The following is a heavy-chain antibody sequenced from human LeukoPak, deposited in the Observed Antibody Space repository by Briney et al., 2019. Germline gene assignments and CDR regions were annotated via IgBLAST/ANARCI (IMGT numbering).Heavy chain of an antibody. CDR2: IYYSGST. CDR3: ARHSVVVTIFGVAPGWFDP. V-gene: IGHV4-39*01. D-gene: IGHD3-3*01. J-gene: IGHJ5*02. CDR1: GGSISSSSYY. Sequence: SETLSLTCTVSGGSISSSSYYWGWIRQPPGKGLEWIGSIYYSGSTYYNPSLKSRVTISVDTSKNQFSLKLSSVTAADTAVYYCARHSVVVTIFGVAPGWFDPWGQGTLVTVSP.